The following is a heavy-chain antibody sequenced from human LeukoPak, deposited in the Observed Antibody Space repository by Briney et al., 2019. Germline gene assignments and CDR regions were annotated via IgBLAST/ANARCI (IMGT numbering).Heavy chain of an antibody. J-gene: IGHJ4*02. Sequence: ASVKVSCKASGYTFTSYGISWVRQSPGQGLEWMGWISAYNCNTNYAQKLLGRVTMTTDTSTSTAYMELRSLRSDDTAVYYCARVGIAAAGTPQGGSSYWGQGTLVTVSS. V-gene: IGHV1-18*01. D-gene: IGHD6-13*01. CDR1: GYTFTSYG. CDR3: ARVGIAAAGTPQGGSSY. CDR2: ISAYNCNT.